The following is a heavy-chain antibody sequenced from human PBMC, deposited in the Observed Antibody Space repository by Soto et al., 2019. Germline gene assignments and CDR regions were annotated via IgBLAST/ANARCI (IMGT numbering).Heavy chain of an antibody. CDR1: GFTFSTYT. D-gene: IGHD2-21*01. V-gene: IGHV3-23*01. CDR2: IGGSGDST. Sequence: GGSLRLSCAASGFTFSTYTMIWVRQAPGKGLEWVSVIGGSGDSTYYADSVKGRFTISRDNSKNTLFLQMHSLRAEDTAVYYCARDPGGEPLNYYYYGMDVWGQGTTVTVSS. J-gene: IGHJ6*02. CDR3: ARDPGGEPLNYYYYGMDV.